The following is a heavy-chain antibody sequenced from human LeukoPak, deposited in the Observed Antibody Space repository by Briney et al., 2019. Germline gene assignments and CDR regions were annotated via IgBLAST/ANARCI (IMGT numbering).Heavy chain of an antibody. J-gene: IGHJ4*02. CDR2: IYHDGRL. CDR3: ARETAPDSSGYSLDY. CDR1: GGSIRSNS. V-gene: IGHV4-59*12. D-gene: IGHD3-22*01. Sequence: SETLSLTCTVSGGSIRSNSWSWFRQSPGSGLEWIGYIYHDGRLKYHPSLESRVTISADPSRNQFSLKLTSVTAADTAVYYCARETAPDSSGYSLDYWGQGTLVTVSS.